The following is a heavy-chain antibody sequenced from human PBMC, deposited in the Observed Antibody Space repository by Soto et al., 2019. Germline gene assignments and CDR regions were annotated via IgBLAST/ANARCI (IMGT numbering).Heavy chain of an antibody. Sequence: ESGGGLVPPGGSLILSCAASGFSISDYWMSWVRQAPGKGLEWVGNLNEDGSEENYVDSVTGRFTISRDNARNSLYLQMNSLRVEDTAGYYCCHTWLGGQGTLVNVSS. CDR1: GFSISDYW. V-gene: IGHV3-7*01. CDR3: CHTWL. D-gene: IGHD3-22*01. J-gene: IGHJ4*02. CDR2: LNEDGSEE.